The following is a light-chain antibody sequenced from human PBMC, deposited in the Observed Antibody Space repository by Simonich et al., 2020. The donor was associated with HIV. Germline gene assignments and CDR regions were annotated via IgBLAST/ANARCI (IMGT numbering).Light chain of an antibody. Sequence: DIVMTQSPDSLSVSLGERATINCKSSQTFLYSSNNKNNLPWYQQKPGQPPNLLIYWASPRESGVPDRFNGSGSETDFTRTISSLQAEDVAVYYCQQYYITPHTFGQGTKVEIK. CDR3: QQYYITPHT. CDR1: QTFLYSSNNKNN. CDR2: WAS. V-gene: IGKV4-1*01. J-gene: IGKJ1*01.